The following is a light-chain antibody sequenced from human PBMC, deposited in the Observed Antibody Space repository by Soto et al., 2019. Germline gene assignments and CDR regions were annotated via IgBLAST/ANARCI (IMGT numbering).Light chain of an antibody. CDR3: HQYTSYSRT. V-gene: IGKV1-5*01. J-gene: IGKJ1*01. CDR1: QSVTNW. Sequence: DIQMTQSPPTLSASVGDRVTITCRASQSVTNWLAWYQHKPGRAPKLLIYDASTLDNGVPSRFSGSGFGTDFPLTISSLQPDDFATSSCHQYTSYSRTFGQGPKVAI. CDR2: DAS.